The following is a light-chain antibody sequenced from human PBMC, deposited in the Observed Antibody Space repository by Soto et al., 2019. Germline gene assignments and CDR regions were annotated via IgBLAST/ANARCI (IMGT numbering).Light chain of an antibody. V-gene: IGLV1-44*01. CDR1: SSNIGSHT. CDR2: RNN. Sequence: QSVLTQPPSASGTPGQRVTISCSGSSSNIGSHTVNWYQQLPGTAPKLLVYRNNQRPSGVPDRFSGAKSGTSASLAISGLQSEDEADYYCAAWDDSLNGHVVFGGGTQLTVL. CDR3: AAWDDSLNGHVV. J-gene: IGLJ2*01.